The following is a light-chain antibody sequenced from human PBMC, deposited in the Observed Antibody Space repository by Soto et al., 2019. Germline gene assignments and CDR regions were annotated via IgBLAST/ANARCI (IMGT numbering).Light chain of an antibody. J-gene: IGKJ1*01. Sequence: DLQMTQSPSSLSASVGDRVTITCRASQSISSYLNWYQQKPGKAPKLLIYAASSLQSGVPSRFSGSGSGTDFTLTISSLQPEDFATYYCQQSDSTPWTFGQGTKVDIK. CDR1: QSISSY. V-gene: IGKV1-39*01. CDR3: QQSDSTPWT. CDR2: AAS.